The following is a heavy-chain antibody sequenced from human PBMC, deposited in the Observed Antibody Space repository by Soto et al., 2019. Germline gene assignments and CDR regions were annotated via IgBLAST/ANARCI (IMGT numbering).Heavy chain of an antibody. CDR1: GGTFSSYT. Sequence: QVQLVQSGAEVKKPGSSVKVSCKASGGTFSSYTISWVRQAPGQGLEWMGRIIPILGIANYAQKFQGRVTITADKSTSTAYMELSSLRSEDTAVYYCVREVGDGYKSLYWGQGTLVTVSS. D-gene: IGHD1-26*01. CDR2: IIPILGIA. J-gene: IGHJ4*02. V-gene: IGHV1-69*02. CDR3: VREVGDGYKSLY.